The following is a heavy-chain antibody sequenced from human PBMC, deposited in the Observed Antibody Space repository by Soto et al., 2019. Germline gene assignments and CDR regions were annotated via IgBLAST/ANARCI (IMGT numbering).Heavy chain of an antibody. J-gene: IGHJ3*02. Sequence: QVQLVQSGAEVKKPGASVKVSCKASGYTFTSYGITWVRQAPGQGLEYMGWISAYNGNTNYAQKLQGRVTMTADTSTNTAYMELRSLRSDDTAVYYCARYCSSGSCDSNTAFDIWGQGTMVTVS. CDR2: ISAYNGNT. CDR1: GYTFTSYG. V-gene: IGHV1-18*01. D-gene: IGHD2-15*01. CDR3: ARYCSSGSCDSNTAFDI.